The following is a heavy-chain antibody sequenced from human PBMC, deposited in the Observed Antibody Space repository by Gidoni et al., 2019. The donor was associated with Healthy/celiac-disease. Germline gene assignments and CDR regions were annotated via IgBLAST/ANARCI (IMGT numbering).Heavy chain of an antibody. Sequence: GLEWIGSIYYSGSTYYNPSLKSRVTISVDTSKNQFSLKLSSVTAADTAVYYCARQEADGQWSDYWGQGTLVTVSS. D-gene: IGHD6-19*01. CDR3: ARQEADGQWSDY. V-gene: IGHV4-39*01. J-gene: IGHJ4*02. CDR2: IYYSGST.